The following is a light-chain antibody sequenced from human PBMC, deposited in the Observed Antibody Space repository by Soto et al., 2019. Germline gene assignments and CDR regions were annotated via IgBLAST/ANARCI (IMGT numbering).Light chain of an antibody. V-gene: IGKV3-20*01. J-gene: IGKJ1*01. Sequence: EIVLTQSPGTLSLSPGERATLSCRSSQSVSSSYLAGYQHKPGQAPRLLIYDVSSRATGIPDRFSGSGSGRDITLAMSSLEPDDFAVYYCEQYCSSPTVGEGTKVEIK. CDR1: QSVSSSY. CDR2: DVS. CDR3: EQYCSSPT.